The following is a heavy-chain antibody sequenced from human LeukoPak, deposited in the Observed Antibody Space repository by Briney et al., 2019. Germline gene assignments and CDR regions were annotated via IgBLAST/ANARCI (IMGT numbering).Heavy chain of an antibody. Sequence: GRSLRLSCTASGFTFGDYAMTWFRQAPGKGLEWVAFIRSSAYGGTTEYAASVKGRFTISRDDSKSIAYLQMNSLKTEDTAVYYCARRPCSSGCNNWSDPWGQGTLVTVSS. CDR2: IRSSAYGGTT. J-gene: IGHJ5*02. CDR1: GFTFGDYA. CDR3: ARRPCSSGCNNWSDP. V-gene: IGHV3-49*03. D-gene: IGHD6-19*01.